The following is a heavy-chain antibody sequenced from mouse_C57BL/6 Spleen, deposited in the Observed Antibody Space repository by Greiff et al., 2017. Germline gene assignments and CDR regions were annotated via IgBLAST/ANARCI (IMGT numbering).Heavy chain of an antibody. V-gene: IGHV5-6*02. CDR3: ARLSMITTFFDY. D-gene: IGHD2-4*01. CDR1: GFTFSSYG. Sequence: DVKLVESGGDLVKPGGSLKLSCAASGFTFSSYGMSWVRQTPDKRLEWVATISSGGSYTYYPDSVKGRFTISRDNAKNTLYLQMSSLKSEDTAMYYCARLSMITTFFDYWGQGTTLTVSS. J-gene: IGHJ2*01. CDR2: ISSGGSYT.